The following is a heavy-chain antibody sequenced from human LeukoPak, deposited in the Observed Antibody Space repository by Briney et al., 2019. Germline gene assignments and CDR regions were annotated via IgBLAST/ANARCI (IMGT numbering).Heavy chain of an antibody. Sequence: GGSLRLSCAASGSTFSNYWMQWVRQAPGKGLVWVSRINSDGSITTYADSVKGRFTVSRDNAKNTLFLRMNSLRDEDTAVYYCARGGYCSGGSCYRGFDSWGQGTLVTVSS. CDR1: GSTFSNYW. CDR3: ARGGYCSGGSCYRGFDS. CDR2: INSDGSIT. V-gene: IGHV3-74*03. D-gene: IGHD2-15*01. J-gene: IGHJ4*02.